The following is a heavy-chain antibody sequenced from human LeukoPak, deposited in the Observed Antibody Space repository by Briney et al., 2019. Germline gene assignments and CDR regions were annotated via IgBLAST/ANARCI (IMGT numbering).Heavy chain of an antibody. Sequence: SETLSLTCTVSGGSISSYYWGWIRQPPGKGLEWIGEINHSGSTNYNPSLKSRVTISVDTSKNQFSLKLSSVTAADTAVYYCARCQNYYGSGSYFGWFDPWGQGTLVTVSS. CDR1: GGSISSYY. V-gene: IGHV4-34*01. CDR3: ARCQNYYGSGSYFGWFDP. D-gene: IGHD3-10*01. CDR2: INHSGST. J-gene: IGHJ5*02.